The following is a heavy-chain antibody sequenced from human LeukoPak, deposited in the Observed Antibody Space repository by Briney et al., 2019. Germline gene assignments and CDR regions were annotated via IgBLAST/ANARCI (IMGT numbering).Heavy chain of an antibody. J-gene: IGHJ4*02. V-gene: IGHV3-23*01. CDR3: AKDIAMVGGYFDY. CDR1: GFTSSSYA. D-gene: IGHD3-10*02. Sequence: GGSLRLSCAASGFTSSSYAMSWVRQAPGKGLEWVSAISGSGGSTYYADSVKGRFTISRDNSKNTLYLQMNSLRAEDTAVYYYAKDIAMVGGYFDYWGQGTLVTVSS. CDR2: ISGSGGST.